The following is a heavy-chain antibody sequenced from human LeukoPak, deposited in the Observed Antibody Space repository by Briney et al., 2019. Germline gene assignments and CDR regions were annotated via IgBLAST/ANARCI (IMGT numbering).Heavy chain of an antibody. V-gene: IGHV4-4*01. CDR1: GGSISSRNW. Sequence: SETLSLTCAVSGGSISSRNWWSWVRQPPGKGLEWIGEIYHSGSINYNPSLKSRVTISVDTSKNQFSLKLSSVTAADTAVYCCARGRYYYRSSHSDSKHPQNDYWGQGTLVTASS. CDR3: ARGRYYYRSSHSDSKHPQNDY. J-gene: IGHJ4*02. D-gene: IGHD3-22*01. CDR2: IYHSGSI.